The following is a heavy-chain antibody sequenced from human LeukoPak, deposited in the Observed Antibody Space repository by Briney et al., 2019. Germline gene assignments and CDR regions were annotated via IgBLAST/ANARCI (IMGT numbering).Heavy chain of an antibody. D-gene: IGHD6-13*01. J-gene: IGHJ5*02. V-gene: IGHV1-69*02. CDR1: GGTFSSYT. CDR2: IIPILGIA. CDR3: ATAGTGLQDWFDP. Sequence: ASVKVSCKASGGTFSSYTISWVRQAPGQGLEWMGRIIPILGIANYAQKFQGRVTITADKSTSTAYMELSSLRSEDTAVHYCATAGTGLQDWFDPWGQGTLVTVSS.